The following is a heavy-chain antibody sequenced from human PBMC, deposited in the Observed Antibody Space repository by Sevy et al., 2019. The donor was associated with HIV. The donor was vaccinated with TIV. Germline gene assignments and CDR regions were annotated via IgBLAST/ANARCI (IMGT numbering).Heavy chain of an antibody. CDR1: GFSFSSYW. V-gene: IGHV3-7*01. D-gene: IGHD3-22*01. CDR3: ARAQQVTMLVVIGGLYFDF. Sequence: GGSLRLSCAASGFSFSSYWMTWVSQAPGKGLEWVANIKQDMSEKYYADSVKGRFTISRDNARNSLYLQMESLRAEDTAVYYCARAQQVTMLVVIGGLYFDFWGQGTLVTVSS. CDR2: IKQDMSEK. J-gene: IGHJ4*02.